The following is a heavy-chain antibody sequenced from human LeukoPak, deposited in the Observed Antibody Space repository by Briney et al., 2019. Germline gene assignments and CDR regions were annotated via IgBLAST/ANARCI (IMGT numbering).Heavy chain of an antibody. V-gene: IGHV3-73*01. CDR2: MDKETNLYAT. CDR3: TRDSGTYNWFDP. Sequence: PGGSLRLSCVASGFTFSDSAIHWVRQSSGKGLEWIGHMDKETNLYATALAASVKGRFTVSRDDSKNTAYLHMNSLKTEDTALYYCTRDSGTYNWFDPWGHGTLVTVSS. CDR1: GFTFSDSA. D-gene: IGHD1-26*01. J-gene: IGHJ5*02.